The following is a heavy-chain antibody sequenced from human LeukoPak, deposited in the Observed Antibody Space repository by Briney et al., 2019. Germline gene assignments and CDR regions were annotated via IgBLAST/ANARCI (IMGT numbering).Heavy chain of an antibody. D-gene: IGHD3-10*01. V-gene: IGHV4-59*12. CDR1: GGSISSYY. CDR2: IYYSGST. Sequence: SETLSLTCTVSGGSISSYYWSWIRQPPGKGLGWIGYIYYSGSTNYNPSLKSRVTISVDTSKNQFSLKLSSVTAADTAVYYCARERTDYGSGSYYTDYWGQGTLVTVSS. J-gene: IGHJ4*02. CDR3: ARERTDYGSGSYYTDY.